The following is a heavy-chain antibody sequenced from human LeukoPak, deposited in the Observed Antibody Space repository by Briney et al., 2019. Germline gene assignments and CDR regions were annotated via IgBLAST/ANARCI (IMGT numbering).Heavy chain of an antibody. V-gene: IGHV4-34*01. CDR3: ARAWYGDFIYYMDV. D-gene: IGHD4-17*01. J-gene: IGHJ6*03. CDR1: GGSFSGYY. Sequence: SETLSLTCAVYGGSFSGYYWSWIRQPPGKGLEWIGEINHSGSTNYNPSLKSRVTISVDTSKNQFSLKLSSVTAADTAVYYCARAWYGDFIYYMDVWGKGTTVTVSS. CDR2: INHSGST.